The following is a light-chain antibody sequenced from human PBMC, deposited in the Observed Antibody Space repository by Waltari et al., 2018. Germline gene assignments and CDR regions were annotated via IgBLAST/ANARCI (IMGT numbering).Light chain of an antibody. CDR2: KAS. Sequence: DIQMTQSPSTLSASVGDRVTITCRADQPINTWLAWYQQKPGTAPKLLIYKASTLERGVPSRFSGSGSGTEFTLTISSLQPDDFATYYCQQYNYFSRTFGQGTKVEVK. CDR1: QPINTW. J-gene: IGKJ1*01. V-gene: IGKV1-5*03. CDR3: QQYNYFSRT.